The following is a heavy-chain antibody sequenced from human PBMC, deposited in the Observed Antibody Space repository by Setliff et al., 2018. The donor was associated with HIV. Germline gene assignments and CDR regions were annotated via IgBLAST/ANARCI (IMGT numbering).Heavy chain of an antibody. J-gene: IGHJ4*02. D-gene: IGHD2-15*01. Sequence: ASVKVSCKASGYTFTSYGISWVRQASGQGLEWMGWISAYNGNTNYAQKVQGRVTMTRDTSTNTVYMDLSSLKSEDTAVYYCVREARGGYFDYWGQGTLVTVSS. CDR1: GYTFTSYG. V-gene: IGHV1-18*01. CDR2: ISAYNGNT. CDR3: VREARGGYFDY.